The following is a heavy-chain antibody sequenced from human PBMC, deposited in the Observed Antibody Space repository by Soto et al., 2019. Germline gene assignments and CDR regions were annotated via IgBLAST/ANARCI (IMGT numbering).Heavy chain of an antibody. CDR1: GFTFSSYA. CDR2: ISGSGGST. V-gene: IGHV3-23*01. CDR3: AKDLYGDYVIDY. D-gene: IGHD4-17*01. Sequence: EVQLLESGGGLVQSGGSLRLSCAASGFTFSSYAMSWVRQAPGKGLEWVSAISGSGGSTYYADSVKGRFTISRDNSKNTLYLQVNSLRAEDTAVYYCAKDLYGDYVIDYWGQGTLVTVSS. J-gene: IGHJ4*02.